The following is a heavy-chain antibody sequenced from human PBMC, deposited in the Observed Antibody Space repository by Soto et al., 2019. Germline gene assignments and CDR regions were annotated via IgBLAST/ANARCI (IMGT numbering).Heavy chain of an antibody. V-gene: IGHV1-69*01. Sequence: QVQLVQSGAEVRKPGSSVRVSCKASGGSFNRHTISWVRQAPGQGLEWMGGIIPIFGTANHAQKFQGRVTIIADESTSTVYMELSSLRSDDTAIYYCAREWGYDSTAYYYAYWGQGTLVIVSS. CDR3: AREWGYDSTAYYYAY. D-gene: IGHD3-22*01. J-gene: IGHJ4*02. CDR1: GGSFNRHT. CDR2: IIPIFGTA.